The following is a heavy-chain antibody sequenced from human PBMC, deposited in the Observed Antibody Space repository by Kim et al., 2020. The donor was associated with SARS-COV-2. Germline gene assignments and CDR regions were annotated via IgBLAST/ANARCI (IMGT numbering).Heavy chain of an antibody. CDR2: IDPDSGDT. Sequence: ASVKVSCKPSGYTFTAFYIHWVRQAPGQGLEWMGWIDPDSGDTAYDEKFQGRVTMTRDTSISTAYMELTSLRSDDSALYYCATPVMVRADDDYWGQGPLVTVSS. D-gene: IGHD3-10*01. CDR3: ATPVMVRADDDY. CDR1: GYTFTAFY. V-gene: IGHV1-2*02. J-gene: IGHJ4*02.